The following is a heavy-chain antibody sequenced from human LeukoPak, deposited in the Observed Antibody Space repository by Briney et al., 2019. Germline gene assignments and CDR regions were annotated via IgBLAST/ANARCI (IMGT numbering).Heavy chain of an antibody. Sequence: PSETLSLTCTVSGGSMSNYYWIWIRQPPGKGLEWIGYIYYSGTTSYNPSLKSRVTISVDTSKNQFSLMLNSMTAADAAVYYCARGQFYHDSTGYSDWGQGTLVTVSS. J-gene: IGHJ4*02. D-gene: IGHD3-22*01. CDR2: IYYSGTT. CDR1: GGSMSNYY. V-gene: IGHV4-59*01. CDR3: ARGQFYHDSTGYSD.